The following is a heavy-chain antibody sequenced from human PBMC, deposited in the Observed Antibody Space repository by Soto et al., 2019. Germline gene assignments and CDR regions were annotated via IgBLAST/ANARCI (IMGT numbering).Heavy chain of an antibody. CDR3: ARARAIASTCIFYY. Sequence: GGSLRLSCAASGFTFSNFVMHWVRQAPGKGLEWVAATSYDGKNKDYADSVKGRFTISSDNPKNTLYLQMDSLRHEDTAVYYCARARAIASTCIFYYWGQGALVTFSS. J-gene: IGHJ4*02. V-gene: IGHV3-30*04. CDR1: GFTFSNFV. CDR2: TSYDGKNK. D-gene: IGHD6-13*01.